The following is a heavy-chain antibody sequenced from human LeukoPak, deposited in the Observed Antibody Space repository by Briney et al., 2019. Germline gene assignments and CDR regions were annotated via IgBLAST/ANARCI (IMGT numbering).Heavy chain of an antibody. J-gene: IGHJ6*02. Sequence: GGSLRLSCAASGFTFSDYYMSWIRQAPGKGLDWVSYISSSGSTIYYADSVKGRFTISRDNAKNSLYLQMNSLRAEDTAVYYCARDRRLLGPNYYYYGMDVWGQGTTVTVSS. D-gene: IGHD3-16*01. CDR3: ARDRRLLGPNYYYYGMDV. CDR2: ISSSGSTI. CDR1: GFTFSDYY. V-gene: IGHV3-11*01.